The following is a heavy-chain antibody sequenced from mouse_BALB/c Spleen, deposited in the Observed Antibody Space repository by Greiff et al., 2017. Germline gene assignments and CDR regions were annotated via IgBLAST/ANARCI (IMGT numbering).Heavy chain of an antibody. CDR2: ISCYNGDT. D-gene: IGHD1-1*02. V-gene: IGHV1S34*01. Sequence: LVKPGASVKISCKASGYSFTGYYMNWVNQSHGKSLEWIGYISCYNGDTSSNHNFKGKATFTVDTSSSTASMQFNSLTSEASAVYDCASKRGSGSAVDYWGQGTSVTVSS. CDR1: GYSFTGYY. J-gene: IGHJ4*01. CDR3: ASKRGSGSAVDY.